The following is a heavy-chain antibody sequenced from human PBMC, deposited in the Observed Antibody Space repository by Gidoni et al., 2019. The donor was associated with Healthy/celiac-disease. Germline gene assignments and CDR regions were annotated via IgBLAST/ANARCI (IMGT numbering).Heavy chain of an antibody. CDR3: TVQTAWGSD. V-gene: IGHV3-15*01. D-gene: IGHD7-27*01. J-gene: IGHJ4*02. Sequence: EVQLVESGGGLVKTGGSLRLSGAASGSTLRNAWMSWVRQAPGRGLEWVCRIKSKTDGGTTDFAAPVKGRFTISRDDSKTTLYLQMNSLKSEDPAVYYCTVQTAWGSDWGQGTLVTVSS. CDR2: IKSKTDGGTT. CDR1: GSTLRNAW.